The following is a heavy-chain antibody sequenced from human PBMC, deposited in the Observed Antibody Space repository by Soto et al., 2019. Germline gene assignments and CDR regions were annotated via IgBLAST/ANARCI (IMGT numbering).Heavy chain of an antibody. CDR2: VYYSGST. CDR1: GGSISSGDYY. J-gene: IGHJ4*02. V-gene: IGHV4-30-4*01. CDR3: ARARGDCYSFDY. Sequence: SETLSLTCTASGGSISSGDYYWSRIRQPPGQGLAWIGYVYYSGSTYYNPSLKSRLTISVDTSKNQYSLMLSPVTADDTAEYYCARARGDCYSFDYWGQGTLVTVSS. D-gene: IGHD2-15*01.